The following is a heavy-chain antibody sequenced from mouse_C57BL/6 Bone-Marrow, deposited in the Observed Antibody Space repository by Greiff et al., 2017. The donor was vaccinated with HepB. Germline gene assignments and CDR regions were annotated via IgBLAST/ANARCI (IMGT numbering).Heavy chain of an antibody. D-gene: IGHD2-4*01. CDR2: IYPGDGDT. CDR3: ANYDYGYYAMDY. V-gene: IGHV1-82*01. J-gene: IGHJ4*01. CDR1: GYAFSSSW. Sequence: VQLQQSGPELVKPGASVKISCKASGYAFSSSWMNWVKQRHGKGLEWIGRIYPGDGDTNYNGKFKGKATLTADKSSSTAYMQLSSLTSEDSAVYFCANYDYGYYAMDYWGQGTSVTVSS.